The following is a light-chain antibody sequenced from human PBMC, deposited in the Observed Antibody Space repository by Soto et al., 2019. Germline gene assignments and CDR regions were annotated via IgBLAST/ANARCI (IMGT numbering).Light chain of an antibody. CDR1: QSVTTQ. CDR2: GAS. V-gene: IGKV3-20*01. J-gene: IGKJ1*01. Sequence: LTHSLGTLSLSKGERTTLSCRASQSVTTQLAWYQQKPGQAPRLIIHGASSRATGVPDRITGSGSGTDFTLSISRLEPEDFAVYYCQQYGGSTRTFGQGSKV. CDR3: QQYGGSTRT.